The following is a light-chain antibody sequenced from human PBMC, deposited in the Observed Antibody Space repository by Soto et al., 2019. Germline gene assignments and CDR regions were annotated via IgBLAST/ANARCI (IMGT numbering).Light chain of an antibody. V-gene: IGLV1-40*01. J-gene: IGLJ7*01. Sequence: QSALTQPPSVSRAPGQRVTISCTGSSSNIGAGYDVHWYQQYPGTAPKLLIYDNNDRPSGVPDRFSGSRSGTSASLALTGLQAEDEADYYCQSYDSSLSGYVFGAGTQLTVL. CDR1: SSNIGAGYD. CDR2: DNN. CDR3: QSYDSSLSGYV.